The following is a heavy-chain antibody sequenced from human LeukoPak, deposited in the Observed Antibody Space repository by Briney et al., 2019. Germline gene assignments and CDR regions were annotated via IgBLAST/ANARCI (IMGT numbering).Heavy chain of an antibody. V-gene: IGHV6-1*01. Sequence: SQTLSLTCAISGDIVSSNSVTWNWIRQSPSRGLEWLGRTYYRSTWYNDYAVSVRGRITVNPDTSKNQFSLHLNSVTPEDTAVHYCARRLTQXGCFDPWGQGXLXTXSS. CDR2: TYYRSTWYN. CDR1: GDIVSSNSVT. J-gene: IGHJ5*02. D-gene: IGHD2-21*02. CDR3: ARRLTQXGCFDP.